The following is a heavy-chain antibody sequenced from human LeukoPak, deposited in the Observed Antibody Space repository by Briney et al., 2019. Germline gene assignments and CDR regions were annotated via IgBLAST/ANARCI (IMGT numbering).Heavy chain of an antibody. CDR1: GYNFKTHA. CDR2: ISGYNGDT. V-gene: IGHV1-18*01. D-gene: IGHD3-3*01. J-gene: IGHJ6*02. Sequence: ASVKVSCQTSGYNFKTHAVSWVRQVPGQGLEWMGWISGYNGDTAFAQKFQGRVTMTKDTSTTTAYMELRSLTSDDTAVYYCASGVSYDFWSGYYTAYYYYGMDVWGQGTTVTVSS. CDR3: ASGVSYDFWSGYYTAYYYYGMDV.